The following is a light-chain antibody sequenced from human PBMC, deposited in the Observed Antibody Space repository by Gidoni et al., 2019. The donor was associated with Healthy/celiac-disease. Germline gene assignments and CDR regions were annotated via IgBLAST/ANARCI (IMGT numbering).Light chain of an antibody. CDR2: WAS. V-gene: IGKV4-1*01. CDR3: QQYSSTLT. J-gene: IGKJ4*01. Sequence: DIVMTQSPDSLAVSLGERATINCKSSQSVLYSSNNKNYLAWYQQKPGQPPKLLIYWASTRESGVPDRFSGSGSGTDFTLTISSLQAEDVAVYYCQQYSSTLTFGGETKVGIK. CDR1: QSVLYSSNNKNY.